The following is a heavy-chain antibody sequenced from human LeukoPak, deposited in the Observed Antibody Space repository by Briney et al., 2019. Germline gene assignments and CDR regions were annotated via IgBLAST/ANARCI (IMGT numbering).Heavy chain of an antibody. D-gene: IGHD1-26*01. CDR3: ARVVSYSHFDY. CDR2: IYYSGST. V-gene: IGHV4-59*12. Sequence: PETLSLTCTLSGDSISSYYWSWIRHPPGKGLEWIGYIYYSGSTNYNPSLKSRVTISVDTSKNQFSLKLSSVTAADTAVYYCARVVSYSHFDYWGQGTLVTVST. J-gene: IGHJ4*02. CDR1: GDSISSYY.